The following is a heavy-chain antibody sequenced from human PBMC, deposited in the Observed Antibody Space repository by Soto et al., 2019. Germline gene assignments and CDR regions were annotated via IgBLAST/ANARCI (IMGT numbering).Heavy chain of an antibody. CDR2: IYYSGST. CDR3: ARIPNDYSNYGSFDY. Sequence: PSETLSLTCTVSGGSISSYYWSWIRQPPGKGLEWIGYIYYSGSTNYNPSLKSRVTISVDTSKNQFSLKLSSVTAADTAVYYCARIPNDYSNYGSFDYWGQGTLVTVSS. D-gene: IGHD4-4*01. V-gene: IGHV4-59*01. CDR1: GGSISSYY. J-gene: IGHJ4*02.